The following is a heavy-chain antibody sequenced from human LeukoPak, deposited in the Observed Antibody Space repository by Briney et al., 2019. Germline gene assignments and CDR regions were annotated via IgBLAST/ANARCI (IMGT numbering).Heavy chain of an antibody. CDR1: GGSISSGGYY. Sequence: PSQTLSLTCTVSGGSISSGGYYWSWIRQPPGKGLEWIEEIIHSGSTNYNQSLKSRVTISVDTSKNQFSLKLSSVTAADTAVYYCARAIVVVINKARYGMDVWGQGTTVTVSS. J-gene: IGHJ6*02. D-gene: IGHD3-22*01. CDR2: IIHSGST. V-gene: IGHV4-30-2*01. CDR3: ARAIVVVINKARYGMDV.